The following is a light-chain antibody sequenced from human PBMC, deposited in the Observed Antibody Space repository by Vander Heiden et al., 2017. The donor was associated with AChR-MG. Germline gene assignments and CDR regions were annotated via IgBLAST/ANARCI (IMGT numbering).Light chain of an antibody. Sequence: DIQMTQSPSSLSASVGDRVTITCRASQSISSYLNWYQQKPGKAPKLLIYAASSLQSGVPSRFSGSGSGTDFTLTISGLQSEEFATYYCQLSYSTLLTFGGGTKVEIK. J-gene: IGKJ4*01. CDR1: QSISSY. CDR3: QLSYSTLLT. CDR2: AAS. V-gene: IGKV1-39*01.